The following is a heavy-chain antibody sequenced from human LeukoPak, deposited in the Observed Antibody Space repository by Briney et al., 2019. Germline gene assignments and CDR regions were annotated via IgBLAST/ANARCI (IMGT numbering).Heavy chain of an antibody. D-gene: IGHD2-8*01. CDR3: ARQVYWFDP. Sequence: PSETLSLTCAVYGGSFSGYYWSWIRQPPGKGLEWIGEINHSGSTNYNPSLKSRVTISVDTSENQFSLKLSSVTAADTAVYYCARQVYWFDPWGQGTLVTVSS. CDR2: INHSGST. J-gene: IGHJ5*02. V-gene: IGHV4-34*01. CDR1: GGSFSGYY.